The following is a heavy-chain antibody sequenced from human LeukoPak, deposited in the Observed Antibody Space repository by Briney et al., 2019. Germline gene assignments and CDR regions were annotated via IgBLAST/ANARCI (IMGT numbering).Heavy chain of an antibody. CDR2: IKQDGSEI. V-gene: IGHV3-7*01. J-gene: IGHJ4*02. Sequence: GGSLRLSCAASGFTFSTYWMSWVRQAPGKGLEWVANIKQDGSEIYYVDSVKGRFTISRDNAKNSLYLQMNSLRVEDTAVYYCARLREIPVFGVVTKSTSYFDYWGQGTLVTVSS. D-gene: IGHD3-3*01. CDR1: GFTFSTYW. CDR3: ARLREIPVFGVVTKSTSYFDY.